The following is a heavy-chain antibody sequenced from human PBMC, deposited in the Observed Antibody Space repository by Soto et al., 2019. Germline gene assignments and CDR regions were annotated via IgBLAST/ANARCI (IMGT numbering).Heavy chain of an antibody. CDR2: ISSSSSYI. D-gene: IGHD6-13*01. Sequence: EVQLVESGGGLVKPGGSLRLSCAASGFTFSSYSMNWVRQAPGKGLEWVSSISSSSSYIYYADSVKGRFTISRDNARNSLYLQMNSLRAEDTAVYYCARGGSGSSLTHFDYWGQGTLVTVSS. CDR3: ARGGSGSSLTHFDY. J-gene: IGHJ4*02. V-gene: IGHV3-21*01. CDR1: GFTFSSYS.